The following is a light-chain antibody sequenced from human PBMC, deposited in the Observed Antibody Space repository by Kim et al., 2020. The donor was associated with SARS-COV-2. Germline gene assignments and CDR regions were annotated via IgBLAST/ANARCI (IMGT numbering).Light chain of an antibody. V-gene: IGKV3-11*01. CDR1: QSISSS. J-gene: IGKJ4*01. Sequence: LSPGERATLSCRASQSISSSLAWYQHKPGQAPRLLIHDASSRAAGIPARFSGSGSGTDFTLTISSLEPEDFAVYYCQQGGNWPLSFGGGTKVDIK. CDR2: DAS. CDR3: QQGGNWPLS.